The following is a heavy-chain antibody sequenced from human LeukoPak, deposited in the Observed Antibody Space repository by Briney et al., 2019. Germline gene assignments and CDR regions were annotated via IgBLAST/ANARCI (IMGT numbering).Heavy chain of an antibody. J-gene: IGHJ3*02. CDR1: GGSISSRSYY. V-gene: IGHV4-39*01. D-gene: IGHD3-10*01. CDR2: IYYSGST. CDR3: ARHLITMVRGVILAFDI. Sequence: SGTLSVTCTVTGGSISSRSYYWRWIRQPPGKGLEWIGSIYYSGSTFYNPSLKNRVTLSVDTSKTQFSLQLSSVTAADTAVYYCARHLITMVRGVILAFDIWGQGTMVTVSS.